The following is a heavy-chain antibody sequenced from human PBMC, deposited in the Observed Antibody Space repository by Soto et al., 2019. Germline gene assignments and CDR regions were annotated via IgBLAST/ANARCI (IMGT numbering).Heavy chain of an antibody. J-gene: IGHJ6*02. CDR1: GYTFTSYY. D-gene: IGHD2-2*02. CDR2: INPSGGST. Sequence: ASVKVSCKXSGYTFTSYYMHWVRQAPGQGLEWMGIINPSGGSTSYAQKFQGRVTMTRDTSTSTVYMELSSLRSEDTAVYYCARDVVVPAAILMAYYYYGMDVWAKGPRSPSP. V-gene: IGHV1-46*01. CDR3: ARDVVVPAAILMAYYYYGMDV.